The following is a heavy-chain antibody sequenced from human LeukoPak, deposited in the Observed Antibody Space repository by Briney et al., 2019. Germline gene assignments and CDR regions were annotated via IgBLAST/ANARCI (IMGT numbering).Heavy chain of an antibody. CDR1: GYTFTSYD. CDR2: INTNTGNP. V-gene: IGHV7-4-1*02. J-gene: IGHJ4*02. Sequence: ASVKVSCKASGYTFTSYDVTWVRQAPGQGLEWMGWINTNTGNPTYAQGFTGRFVFSLDTSVSTAYLQISSLKAEDTAVYYCARGGPDILTGYYSHPLDYWGQGTLVTVSS. D-gene: IGHD3-9*01. CDR3: ARGGPDILTGYYSHPLDY.